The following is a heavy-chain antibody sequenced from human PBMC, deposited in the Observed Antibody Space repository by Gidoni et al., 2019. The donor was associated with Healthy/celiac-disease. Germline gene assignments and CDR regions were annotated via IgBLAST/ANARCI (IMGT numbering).Heavy chain of an antibody. CDR3: ARGLVDYGDCNWFDP. CDR2: MNPNSGNT. Sequence: QVQLVQSGAEVKKPGASVKVSCEASGYTFTSYDINWVRQATGQGLEWMGWMNPNSGNTGYAQKFQGRVTMIRNTSISTAYMELSSLGSEDAAVYYCARGLVDYGDCNWFDPWGQGTLVTVSS. CDR1: GYTFTSYD. V-gene: IGHV1-8*01. D-gene: IGHD4-17*01. J-gene: IGHJ5*02.